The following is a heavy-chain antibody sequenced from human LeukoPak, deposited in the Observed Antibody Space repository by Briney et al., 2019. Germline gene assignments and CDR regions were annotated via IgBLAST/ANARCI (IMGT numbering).Heavy chain of an antibody. J-gene: IGHJ5*02. CDR1: GLTGSHNY. CDR3: IVFGDSNH. CDR2: IHTSGDT. V-gene: IGHV3-53*01. Sequence: GGSLRLSCAASGLTGSHNYVSWVRQAPGKGLEWVSAIHTSGDTCYADSVKGRFTISRDISKNTLYLQINSLRVEDTAVYYCIVFGDSNHWGQGTLVTVSS. D-gene: IGHD4-17*01.